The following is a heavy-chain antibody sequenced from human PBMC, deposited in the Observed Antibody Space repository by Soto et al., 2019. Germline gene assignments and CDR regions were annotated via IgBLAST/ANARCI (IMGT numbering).Heavy chain of an antibody. CDR3: AKKGQLVPGYYFDY. CDR1: GFTFSSYS. CDR2: ISGSGGST. Sequence: EVQLLESWGGLVQPGGSLRLSFAASGFTFSSYSMSWGRQAPRKGLEWVSAISGSGGSTYYADSVKGRFTISRDNSKNTLYLQMNSLRAEDTAVYYCAKKGQLVPGYYFDYWGQGTLVTVSS. V-gene: IGHV3-23*01. J-gene: IGHJ4*02. D-gene: IGHD6-6*01.